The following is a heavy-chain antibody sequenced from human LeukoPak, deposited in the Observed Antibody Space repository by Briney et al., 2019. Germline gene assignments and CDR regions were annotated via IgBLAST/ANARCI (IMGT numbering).Heavy chain of an antibody. D-gene: IGHD3-10*01. Sequence: GESLKISCKGSGYIFTSYWISWVRQMPGKGLEWMGRIDPSDSYTNYSPSFQGHVTISADKSISTAYLQWSSLKASDTAMYYCATLTYGSGSYTYFQHWGQGTLVTVSS. J-gene: IGHJ1*01. CDR1: GYIFTSYW. CDR2: IDPSDSYT. V-gene: IGHV5-10-1*01. CDR3: ATLTYGSGSYTYFQH.